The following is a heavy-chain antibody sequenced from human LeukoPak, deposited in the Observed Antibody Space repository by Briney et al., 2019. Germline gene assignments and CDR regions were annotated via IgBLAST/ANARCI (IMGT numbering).Heavy chain of an antibody. CDR3: AREGSSSWYAPYYYYGMDV. D-gene: IGHD6-13*01. CDR2: ISAYSGNT. Sequence: EASVKVSCKASGGTFSSYAISWVRQAPGQGLEWMGWISAYSGNTNYAQKLQGRVTMTTDTSTSTAYMELRSLRSDDTAVYYCAREGSSSWYAPYYYYGMDVWGQGTTVTVSS. V-gene: IGHV1-18*01. CDR1: GGTFSSYA. J-gene: IGHJ6*02.